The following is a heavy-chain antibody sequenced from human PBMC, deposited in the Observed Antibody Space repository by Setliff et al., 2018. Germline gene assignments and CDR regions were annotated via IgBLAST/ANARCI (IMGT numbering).Heavy chain of an antibody. CDR3: ARERGAGSSRWYSHDGFDI. CDR1: GFTFGSNW. V-gene: IGHV3-74*01. D-gene: IGHD6-13*01. J-gene: IGHJ3*02. Sequence: LSLSCVTSGFTFGSNWMNWVRQAPGKGLVWVSRIYSDGSMTDYADSVKGRFTISRDNARNILYLQMNSLKIEDTAVYFCARERGAGSSRWYSHDGFDIWGQGTMVTVSS. CDR2: IYSDGSMT.